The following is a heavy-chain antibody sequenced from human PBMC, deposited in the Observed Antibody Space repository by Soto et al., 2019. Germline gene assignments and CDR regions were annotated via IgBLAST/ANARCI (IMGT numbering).Heavy chain of an antibody. Sequence: SETLSLTCAVYGGSFSGYYWSWIRQPPGKGLEWIGEINHSGSTNYNPSLKSRVTISVDTSKNQFSLKLSSVTAADTAVYYCARGGIAAAGTYNDYWGQGTLVTVSA. CDR1: GGSFSGYY. CDR2: INHSGST. J-gene: IGHJ4*02. V-gene: IGHV4-34*01. CDR3: ARGGIAAAGTYNDY. D-gene: IGHD6-13*01.